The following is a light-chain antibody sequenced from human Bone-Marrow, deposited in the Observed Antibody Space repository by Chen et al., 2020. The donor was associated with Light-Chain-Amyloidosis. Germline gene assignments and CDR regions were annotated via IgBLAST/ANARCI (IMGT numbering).Light chain of an antibody. CDR3: QSADSSGTYEVI. V-gene: IGLV3-25*03. CDR2: RDT. J-gene: IGLJ2*01. CDR1: DLPTKY. Sequence: SYELTQPPSVSVSPGQTARITCSGDDLPTKYAYWYQQKPGQAPVLVIHRDTERPSGISGRVAGSSSGTTATLTISGGQAEDEADYHCQSADSSGTYEVIFGGGTKLTVL.